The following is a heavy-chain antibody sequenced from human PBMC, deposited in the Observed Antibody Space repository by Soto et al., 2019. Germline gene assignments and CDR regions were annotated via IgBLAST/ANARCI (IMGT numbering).Heavy chain of an antibody. V-gene: IGHV3-74*01. J-gene: IGHJ4*02. CDR1: GFAFSRFP. D-gene: IGHD1-26*01. CDR2: IDPDGSDT. CDR3: ATMAGTYPY. Sequence: VQLVESGGDLVQPGGSLRLSCAASGFAFSRFPMHWVRQAPGKGLVWVSRIDPDGSDTTYADSVKGRFTISRDNAKNIVYLPMSSLRAEDTALYYCATMAGTYPYWGQGTLVTVSS.